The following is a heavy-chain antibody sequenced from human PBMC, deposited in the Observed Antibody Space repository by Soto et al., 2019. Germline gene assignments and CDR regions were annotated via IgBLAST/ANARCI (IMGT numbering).Heavy chain of an antibody. D-gene: IGHD1-20*01. CDR1: GFTFSNYW. CDR2: VNGDGSST. CDR3: ARDNWNTV. V-gene: IGHV3-74*01. Sequence: EVQLVESGGGLVQPGGSLRLSCAASGFTFSNYWMHWVRQAPGKGLVWVSRVNGDGSSTFYADSVKGRFTISRDNAKNTGYLQMNSLRAEDTAVYYCARDNWNTVWAQGTMVTVSS. J-gene: IGHJ3*01.